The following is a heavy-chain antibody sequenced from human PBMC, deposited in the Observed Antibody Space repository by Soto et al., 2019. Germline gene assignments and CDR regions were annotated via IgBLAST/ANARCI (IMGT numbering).Heavy chain of an antibody. Sequence: SETLSLTCALNGGSLSGYYWSWIRQPPGKGLEWIEEINHSGSTNYNPSLKSRVTISVDTSKNQFSLRLRSLTVADTAVYYCGRDGSLRPTTYWGQGILVTVSS. V-gene: IGHV4-34*01. J-gene: IGHJ4*02. D-gene: IGHD3-10*01. CDR2: INHSGST. CDR1: GGSLSGYY. CDR3: GRDGSLRPTTY.